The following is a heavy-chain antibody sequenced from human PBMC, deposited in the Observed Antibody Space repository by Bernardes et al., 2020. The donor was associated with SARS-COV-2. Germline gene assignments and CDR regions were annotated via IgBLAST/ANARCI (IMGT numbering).Heavy chain of an antibody. CDR3: WSYYYDSSGYDAFDI. CDR1: GFTFSSYA. Sequence: GGSLRLSCSASGFTFSSYAMHWVRQAPGKGLEYVSAISSNGGSTYYADSVKGRFTISRDNSKNTLYLQMSSLRAEDTAVYYCWSYYYDSSGYDAFDIWGQGTMVTVSS. CDR2: ISSNGGST. D-gene: IGHD3-22*01. J-gene: IGHJ3*02. V-gene: IGHV3-64D*08.